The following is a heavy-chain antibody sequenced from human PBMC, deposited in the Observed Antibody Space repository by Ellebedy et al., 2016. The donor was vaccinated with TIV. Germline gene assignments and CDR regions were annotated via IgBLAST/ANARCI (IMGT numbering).Heavy chain of an antibody. CDR3: AREVGGGGAY. CDR1: GFTFSSYW. Sequence: GGSLRLSXAASGFTFSSYWMHWVRQAPGKGLEWVANIKQDGSVKKYVDSVKGRFTISRDNGKSSLYLQMNSLRGEDTAVYYCAREVGGGGAYWGQGTLVTVSS. J-gene: IGHJ4*02. D-gene: IGHD2-21*01. CDR2: IKQDGSVK. V-gene: IGHV3-7*01.